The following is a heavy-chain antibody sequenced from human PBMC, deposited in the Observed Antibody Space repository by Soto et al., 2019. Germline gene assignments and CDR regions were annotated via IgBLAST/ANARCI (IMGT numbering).Heavy chain of an antibody. CDR1: GGSISSGGYY. V-gene: IGHV4-31*03. Sequence: SETLSLTYTVSGGSISSGGYYWSWIRQHPGKGLEWIGYIYYSGSTYYNPSLKSRVTISVDTSKNQFSLKLSSVTAADTAVYYCARGIATVTTFPRFDYYYYMDVWGKGTTVTVSS. J-gene: IGHJ6*03. CDR3: ARGIATVTTFPRFDYYYYMDV. CDR2: IYYSGST. D-gene: IGHD4-17*01.